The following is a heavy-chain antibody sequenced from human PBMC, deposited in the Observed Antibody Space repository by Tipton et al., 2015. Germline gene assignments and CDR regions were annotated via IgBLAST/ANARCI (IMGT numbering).Heavy chain of an antibody. CDR2: ISGSGGST. J-gene: IGHJ6*02. V-gene: IGHV3-23*01. CDR1: GVTFSNYA. D-gene: IGHD1-26*01. CDR3: AKRKFEWELPDLVMDV. Sequence: SGVTFSNYAMSWVRQAPGKGLEWVSVISGSGGSTYYADSVKGRFTISRDSSKNTLDLQMSSLRAEDTAVYYCAKRKFEWELPDLVMDVWGQGTTVTVSS.